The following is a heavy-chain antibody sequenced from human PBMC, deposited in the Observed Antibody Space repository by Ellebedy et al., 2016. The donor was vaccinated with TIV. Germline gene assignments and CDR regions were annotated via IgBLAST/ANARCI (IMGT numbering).Heavy chain of an antibody. CDR2: ISYDGSNK. V-gene: IGHV3-30*18. Sequence: GGSLRLSXAASGFTFSSYGMHWVRQAPGKGLEWVAVISYDGSNKYYADSVKGRFTISRDNSKNTLYLQMNSLRAEDTAVYYCAKDIVVVKDYYYGMDVWGQGTTVTVSS. D-gene: IGHD3-22*01. CDR3: AKDIVVVKDYYYGMDV. J-gene: IGHJ6*02. CDR1: GFTFSSYG.